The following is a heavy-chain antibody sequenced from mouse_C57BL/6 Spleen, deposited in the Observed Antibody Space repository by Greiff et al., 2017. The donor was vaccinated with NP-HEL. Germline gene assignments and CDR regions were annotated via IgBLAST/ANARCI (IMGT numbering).Heavy chain of an antibody. D-gene: IGHD1-1*01. CDR2: IDPETGGT. J-gene: IGHJ2*01. CDR1: GYTFTDYE. CDR3: TRYYGSSDY. Sequence: VQLQQSGAELVRPGASVTLSCKASGYTFTDYEMHWVKQTPVHGLEWIGAIDPETGGTAYNQKFKGKAILTADKSSSTAYMELRSLTSEDSAVYYCTRYYGSSDYWGQGTTLTVSS. V-gene: IGHV1-15*01.